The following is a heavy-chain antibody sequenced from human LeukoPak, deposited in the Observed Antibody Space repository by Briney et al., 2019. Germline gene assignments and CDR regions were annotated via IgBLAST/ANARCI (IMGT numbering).Heavy chain of an antibody. D-gene: IGHD5-18*01. J-gene: IGHJ4*02. CDR1: GGSISSGGYY. V-gene: IGHV4-31*03. CDR3: ARAIQGARPFDY. Sequence: SETLSLTCTVSGGSISSGGYYWSWIRQHPGKGLEWIGYIYYSGSTYYNPSLKSRVTISVDTFKNQFSLKLSSVTAADTAVYYCARAIQGARPFDYWGQGTLVTVSS. CDR2: IYYSGST.